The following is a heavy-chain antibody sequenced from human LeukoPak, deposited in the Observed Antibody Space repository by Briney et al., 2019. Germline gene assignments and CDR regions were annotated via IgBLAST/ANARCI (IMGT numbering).Heavy chain of an antibody. D-gene: IGHD6-13*01. CDR2: IDQSGST. Sequence: PSETLSLTCAVYGESFSDYYWSWIRQSPGKGLEWIGDIDQSGSTNYSPSLKSRVTISADMSQNQFSLKLNSVTAADTAIYYCAGGGGPAPGNWGQGTLVTVSS. J-gene: IGHJ4*02. CDR3: AGGGGPAPGN. CDR1: GESFSDYY. V-gene: IGHV4-34*01.